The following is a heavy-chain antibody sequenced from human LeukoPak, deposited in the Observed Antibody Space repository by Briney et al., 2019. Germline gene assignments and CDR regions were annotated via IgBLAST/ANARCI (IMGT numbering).Heavy chain of an antibody. CDR1: GFIYNRYS. D-gene: IGHD1-26*01. Sequence: GGSLRLSCAASGFIYNRYSMRWVRQPRGKGLEWVSAISGSGTTIYYADSVKGRFTISRDNSKNTLYLQINSLRAEDTAVYYCAKDSGGTYFYYYYYMDVWGKGTTVTVSS. CDR3: AKDSGGTYFYYYYYMDV. J-gene: IGHJ6*03. CDR2: ISGSGTTI. V-gene: IGHV3-23*01.